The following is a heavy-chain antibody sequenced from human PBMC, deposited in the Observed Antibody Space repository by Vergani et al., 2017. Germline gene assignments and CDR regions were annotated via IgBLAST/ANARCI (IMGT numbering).Heavy chain of an antibody. J-gene: IGHJ3*02. D-gene: IGHD5-12*01. CDR3: ARAGGGYSGYDDAFDI. CDR1: GFTFSSYW. CDR2: INSDGSST. Sequence: EVQLVESGGGFVQPGGSLRLSCAASGFTFSSYWMHWVRQAPGKGLVWVSRINSDGSSTSYADSVKGRFTISRDNAKNTLYLQMNSLRAEDTAVYYCARAGGGYSGYDDAFDIWGQGTMVTVSS. V-gene: IGHV3-74*01.